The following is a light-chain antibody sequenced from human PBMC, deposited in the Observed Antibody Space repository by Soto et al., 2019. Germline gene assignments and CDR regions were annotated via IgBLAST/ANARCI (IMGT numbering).Light chain of an antibody. CDR1: TGAVTNVRW. CDR2: DTS. V-gene: IGLV7-46*01. CDR3: LLFYDGVAV. Sequence: QTVVTQEPSLTVSPGGTVTLTCGSSTGAVTNVRWPYWFQQRPGQVPRTLIHDTSNKHSWTPARFSCSLLGGKAALTLAGAHPEDEAAYSRLLFYDGVAVFGGGTQLTV. J-gene: IGLJ7*01.